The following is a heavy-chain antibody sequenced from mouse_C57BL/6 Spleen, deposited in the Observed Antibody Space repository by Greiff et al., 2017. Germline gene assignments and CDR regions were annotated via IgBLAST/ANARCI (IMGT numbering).Heavy chain of an antibody. V-gene: IGHV1-72*01. CDR1: GYTFTSYW. Sequence: VQLQQPGAELVKPGASVKLSCKASGYTFTSYWMHWVKQRPGRGLEWIGRIDPNSGGTKYNEKFKSKATLTVDKPSSTAYMQRSSLTSEDSAVYYCARHLIYYGSSYDLAYWGQGTLVTVSA. CDR2: IDPNSGGT. J-gene: IGHJ3*01. CDR3: ARHLIYYGSSYDLAY. D-gene: IGHD1-1*01.